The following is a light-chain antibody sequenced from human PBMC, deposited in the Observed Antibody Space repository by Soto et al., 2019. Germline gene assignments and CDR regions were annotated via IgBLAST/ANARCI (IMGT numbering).Light chain of an antibody. CDR1: QGLGSA. Sequence: AIRMSQSPSSFSASTGYRFTITCRASQGLGSALAWYQQKPGKAPNVLIYDASTLQSGVPSRFRGSGSGTDFTLTISSLQSEDFVTYYCQQYYNYPRTFGGGTKVDIK. J-gene: IGKJ4*01. V-gene: IGKV1-8*01. CDR3: QQYYNYPRT. CDR2: DAS.